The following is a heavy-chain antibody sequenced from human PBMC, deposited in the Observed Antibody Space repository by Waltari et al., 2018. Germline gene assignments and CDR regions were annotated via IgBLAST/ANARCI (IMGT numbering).Heavy chain of an antibody. Sequence: QLQLQESGPRLVKPSETLPLPGTVPAGPLTSNPHYWGWIRQPPGQGLEWIGTISYTGATYSSPSLKSRVTISRDTSKNQLALTLGSVTAADTALYYCATYIGASLGTAAFDVWGQGTMVTVSS. J-gene: IGHJ3*01. CDR2: ISYTGAT. D-gene: IGHD5-12*01. CDR3: ATYIGASLGTAAFDV. V-gene: IGHV4-39*01. CDR1: AGPLTSNPHY.